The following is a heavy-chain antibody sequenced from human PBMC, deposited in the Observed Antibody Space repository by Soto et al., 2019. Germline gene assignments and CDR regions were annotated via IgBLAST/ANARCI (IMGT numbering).Heavy chain of an antibody. CDR1: GGSISSYY. J-gene: IGHJ4*02. V-gene: IGHV4-59*01. CDR3: ARGIAAAGSDY. D-gene: IGHD6-13*01. CDR2: IYYSGST. Sequence: SEILSLTCTVSGGSISSYYWSWIRQPPGKGLEWIGYIYYSGSTNYNPSLKSRVTISVDTSKNQFSLKLSSVTAADTAVYYCARGIAAAGSDYWGQGTLVTVSS.